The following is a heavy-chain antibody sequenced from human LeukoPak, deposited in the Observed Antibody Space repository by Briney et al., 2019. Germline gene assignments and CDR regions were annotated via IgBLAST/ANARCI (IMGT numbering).Heavy chain of an antibody. J-gene: IGHJ4*02. CDR3: AKDLWFGEFLHY. CDR2: ISDDGSNE. Sequence: GGSLRLSCAASGFSFSLYEMNWVREGPGKGLEWVAAISDDGSNEYYADSVKGRFTISRDNSKNTLYLQMNSLRAEDTAVYYCAKDLWFGEFLHYWGQGTLVTVSS. CDR1: GFSFSLYE. D-gene: IGHD3-10*01. V-gene: IGHV3-30*18.